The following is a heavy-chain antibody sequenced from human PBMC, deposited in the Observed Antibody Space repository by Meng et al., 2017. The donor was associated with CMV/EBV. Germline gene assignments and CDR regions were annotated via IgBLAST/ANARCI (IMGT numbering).Heavy chain of an antibody. Sequence: SWAASGFTFSRYRMHWVRQAPGKGLEWVAVISYDGSNKYYADYVKGRFTISRDNSKNTLYLQMNSLRADDTAVYYCARAHSGDYYDSNGYYYYYGMDVWGQGTTVTVSS. V-gene: IGHV3-30-3*01. CDR3: ARAHSGDYYDSNGYYYYYGMDV. J-gene: IGHJ6*02. CDR2: ISYDGSNK. CDR1: GFTFSRYR. D-gene: IGHD3-22*01.